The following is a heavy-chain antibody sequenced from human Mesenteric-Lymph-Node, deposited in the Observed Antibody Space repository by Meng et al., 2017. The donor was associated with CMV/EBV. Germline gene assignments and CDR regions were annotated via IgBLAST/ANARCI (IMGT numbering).Heavy chain of an antibody. Sequence: SCKASAFTVTRYHMHWVRQAPGQGLEWMGIIKSDGDTKIYAEKFHDRVTMTRDTSTSTLYLELSSLRSEDTAVYYCARGIFDWPWDFWGQGTLVTVSS. CDR1: AFTVTRYH. D-gene: IGHD3-9*01. CDR2: IKSDGDTK. CDR3: ARGIFDWPWDF. J-gene: IGHJ4*02. V-gene: IGHV1-46*01.